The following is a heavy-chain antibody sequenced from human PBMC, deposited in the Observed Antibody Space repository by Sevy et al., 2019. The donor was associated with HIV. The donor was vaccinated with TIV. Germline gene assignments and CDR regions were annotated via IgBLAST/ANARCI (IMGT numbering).Heavy chain of an antibody. CDR2: IFGDGDIT. CDR1: GFTFSSYA. CDR3: AGGRYDSSGSFDAFDI. D-gene: IGHD3-22*01. Sequence: GGSLRLSCAASGFTFSSYAMNWVRRAPGKGLEGVSSIFGDGDITYYADSVKGRFTISRDKSKNTLYLQMHSLRAEDTAVYYCAGGRYDSSGSFDAFDIWGQGTMVTVSS. V-gene: IGHV3-23*01. J-gene: IGHJ3*02.